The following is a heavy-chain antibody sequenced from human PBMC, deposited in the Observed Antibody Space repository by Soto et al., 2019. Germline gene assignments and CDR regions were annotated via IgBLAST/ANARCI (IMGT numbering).Heavy chain of an antibody. V-gene: IGHV1-46*01. CDR1: GYTFTSYY. Sequence: ASVKVSCKASGYTFTSYYIHWVRQAPGQGLEWMGIINPRGGITTYAQKFQGRLTMTGDTSTSTVYMELSSLTSEDTAMYHCASSPAYGSSWYGIPPDLSHGMDVWGQGTKVTV. CDR2: INPRGGIT. CDR3: ASSPAYGSSWYGIPPDLSHGMDV. D-gene: IGHD6-13*01. J-gene: IGHJ6*02.